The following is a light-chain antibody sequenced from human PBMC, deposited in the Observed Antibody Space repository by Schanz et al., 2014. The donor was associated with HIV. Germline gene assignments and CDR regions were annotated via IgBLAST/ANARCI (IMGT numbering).Light chain of an antibody. CDR2: GNN. Sequence: QSVLTQPPSVSGAPGQRVTISCTGSSSNIGAGYDVHWYQQLPGTAPKLLIYGNNNRPSGVSNRFSGSKSGNTASLTLSGLQDEDEADYYCCSYAGGYTWIFGGGTKLTVL. CDR1: SSNIGAGYD. CDR3: CSYAGGYTWI. J-gene: IGLJ3*02. V-gene: IGLV1-40*01.